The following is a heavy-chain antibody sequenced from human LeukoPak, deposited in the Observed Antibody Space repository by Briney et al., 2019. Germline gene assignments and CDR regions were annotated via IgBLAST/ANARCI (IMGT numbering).Heavy chain of an antibody. Sequence: GESLKISCKGSGYSFTSYWIGWVRQMPGKGLEXXXIIFPGDSDTRYSPSFQGQVTISVDKSINTAYLQWSSLKASDTAMYHCARSYGSGSFDAFDMWGQGTMVTVSS. CDR2: IFPGDSDT. CDR1: GYSFTSYW. J-gene: IGHJ3*02. V-gene: IGHV5-51*01. D-gene: IGHD3-10*01. CDR3: ARSYGSGSFDAFDM.